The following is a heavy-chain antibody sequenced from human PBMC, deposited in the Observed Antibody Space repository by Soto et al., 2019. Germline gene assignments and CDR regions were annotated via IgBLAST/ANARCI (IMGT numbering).Heavy chain of an antibody. V-gene: IGHV3-23*01. CDR2: ISGSGDRT. D-gene: IGHD3-22*01. J-gene: IGHJ6*02. Sequence: PGGSLRLSCAASGFTFSSYAISWVRQAPGKGLEWVSGISGSGDRTYYADYVKGRSTISRDNSKNTVYLQMNSLRAEDTAVYYCVKDLKYDSSGYFFYYYGLDVWGQGTTVTVSS. CDR1: GFTFSSYA. CDR3: VKDLKYDSSGYFFYYYGLDV.